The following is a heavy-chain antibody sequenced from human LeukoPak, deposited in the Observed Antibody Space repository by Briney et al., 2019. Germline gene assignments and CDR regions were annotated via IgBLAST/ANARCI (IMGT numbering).Heavy chain of an antibody. D-gene: IGHD3-16*02. CDR2: IKQDGSEK. CDR1: GFTFSSYW. Sequence: GGSLRLSCAASGFTFSSYWMSWVRQAPGKGLEWVANIKQDGSEKYYVDSVKGRFTISRDNAKNSLYLQMNSLRAEDTAVYYCARGTDDYVWGSYRLFDYWGQGTLVTVSS. V-gene: IGHV3-7*01. J-gene: IGHJ4*02. CDR3: ARGTDDYVWGSYRLFDY.